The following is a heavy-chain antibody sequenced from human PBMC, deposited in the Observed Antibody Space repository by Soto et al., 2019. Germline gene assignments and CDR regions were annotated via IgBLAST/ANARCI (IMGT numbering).Heavy chain of an antibody. CDR3: ARGDGNFPYFDY. V-gene: IGHV1-3*01. CDR2: INAGNDNT. CDR1: GYALTSFA. Sequence: QVQVVQSGAEVKKPGASVKVSCKASGYALTSFALHWVRQVAGQRLEWMGWINAGNDNTKISQKFRGRVTIIRGTSATTVYMELSSLRSEDTALYYCARGDGNFPYFDYWGQGTLVTVSS. J-gene: IGHJ4*02. D-gene: IGHD1-7*01.